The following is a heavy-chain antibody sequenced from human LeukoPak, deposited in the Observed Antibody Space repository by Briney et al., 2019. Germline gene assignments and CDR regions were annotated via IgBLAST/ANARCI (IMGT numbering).Heavy chain of an antibody. D-gene: IGHD2-2*01. Sequence: GGSLRLSCAASGFTFSSYAMSWVCQAPGKGLEWVSAISGSGGSTYYADSVKGRFTISRDNSKNTLYLQMNSLRAEDTAVYYCANPAAAPYYYYYYGMDVWGQGTTVTVSS. CDR1: GFTFSSYA. CDR3: ANPAAAPYYYYYYGMDV. V-gene: IGHV3-23*01. J-gene: IGHJ6*02. CDR2: ISGSGGST.